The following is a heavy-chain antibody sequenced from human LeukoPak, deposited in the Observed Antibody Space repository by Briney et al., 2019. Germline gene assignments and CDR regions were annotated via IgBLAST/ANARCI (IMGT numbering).Heavy chain of an antibody. J-gene: IGHJ5*02. V-gene: IGHV4-34*01. D-gene: IGHD6-13*01. CDR3: ARYGMAAEGIWWFDP. Sequence: SETLSLPCAVYGGSLNGYYWSWIRQPPGKRLEWIGEIDHSGSTQYNPSLKSRVTISLDTSKKQFSLKLTSLTAADTAFYYCARYGMAAEGIWWFDPWGQGTLVTVSS. CDR1: GGSLNGYY. CDR2: IDHSGST.